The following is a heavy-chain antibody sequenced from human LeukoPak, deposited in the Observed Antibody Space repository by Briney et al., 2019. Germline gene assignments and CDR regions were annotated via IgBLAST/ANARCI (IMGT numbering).Heavy chain of an antibody. Sequence: GASVKVSCKXSGYTLTELSMHWVRQAPGKGLEWMGGFDPEDGETIYAQKFQGGVTMTEDTSTDTAYMELSSLRSEDTAVDYCATAYDSSGYYYLSFQHWGQGTLVTVSS. CDR2: FDPEDGET. J-gene: IGHJ1*01. CDR1: GYTLTELS. D-gene: IGHD3-22*01. V-gene: IGHV1-24*01. CDR3: ATAYDSSGYYYLSFQH.